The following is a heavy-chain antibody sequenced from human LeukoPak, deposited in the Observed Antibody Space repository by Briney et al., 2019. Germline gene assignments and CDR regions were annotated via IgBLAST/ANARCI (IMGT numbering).Heavy chain of an antibody. D-gene: IGHD1-26*01. Sequence: GGSLRLSCAASGFTFSSYGMHWVRQAPGKGLEWVAVISYDGTNKYYADSVKGRFTISRDNAKNSLYLQMNSLRAEDTAVYYCAREAGESGSYDYWGQGTLVTVSS. J-gene: IGHJ4*02. CDR3: AREAGESGSYDY. CDR1: GFTFSSYG. CDR2: ISYDGTNK. V-gene: IGHV3-30*03.